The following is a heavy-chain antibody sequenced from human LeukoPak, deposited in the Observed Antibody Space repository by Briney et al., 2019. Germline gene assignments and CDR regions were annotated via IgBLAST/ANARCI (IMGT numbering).Heavy chain of an antibody. J-gene: IGHJ4*02. Sequence: ASVKVSCKASGYTFTSYDINWVRQATGQGLEWMGWMNPNSGNTGYAQKFQGRVTMTRNTSISTAYMELSSLRSEDTAVYYCARGALNLPYGGNSFRYYWGQGTLVTVSS. CDR1: GYTFTSYD. D-gene: IGHD4-23*01. CDR3: ARGALNLPYGGNSFRYY. CDR2: MNPNSGNT. V-gene: IGHV1-8*01.